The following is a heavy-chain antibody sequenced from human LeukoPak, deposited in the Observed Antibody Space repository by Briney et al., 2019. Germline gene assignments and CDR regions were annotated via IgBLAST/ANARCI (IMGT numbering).Heavy chain of an antibody. CDR2: MNPNSGNT. V-gene: IGHV1-8*01. CDR3: ARTNGRYNPLDY. Sequence: ASVKVSCKASGYTFTSYDINWVRQATGQGLEWMGWMNPNSGNTNYAQKFQGRVTMTRNTSITTAYMELRRLRSEDTAVYYCARTNGRYNPLDYWGQGTLVTVSS. D-gene: IGHD1-14*01. CDR1: GYTFTSYD. J-gene: IGHJ4*02.